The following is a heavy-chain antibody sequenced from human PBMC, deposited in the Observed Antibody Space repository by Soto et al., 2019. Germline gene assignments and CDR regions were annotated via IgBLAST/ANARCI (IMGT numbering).Heavy chain of an antibody. CDR2: IYATGTT. J-gene: IGHJ5*02. D-gene: IGHD1-1*01. CDR1: GASISGFY. CDR3: VRDGTKTLRDCSDP. V-gene: IGHV4-4*07. Sequence: SETLSLTCTVSGASISGFYWSWIRKSAGKGLEWIGRIYATGTTDYNPSLKSRVMMSVDTPKKQFSLKLRSVTAADTAVYYCVRDGTKTLRDCSDPWGQGISVTVSS.